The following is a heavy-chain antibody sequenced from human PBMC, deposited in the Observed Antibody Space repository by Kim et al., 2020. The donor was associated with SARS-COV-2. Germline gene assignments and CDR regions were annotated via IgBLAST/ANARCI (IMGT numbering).Heavy chain of an antibody. Sequence: VKGRLTITRDNAKNLLYLQMNSLGAEDTAVYFCARDYTTRDSSAWYDAFDIWGQGTMVTVSS. CDR3: ARDYTTRDSSAWYDAFDI. J-gene: IGHJ3*02. V-gene: IGHV3-11*06. D-gene: IGHD6-13*01.